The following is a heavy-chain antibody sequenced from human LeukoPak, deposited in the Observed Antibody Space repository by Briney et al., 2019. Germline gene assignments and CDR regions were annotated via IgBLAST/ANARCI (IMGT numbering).Heavy chain of an antibody. J-gene: IGHJ4*02. Sequence: AASVKVSCKASGYTFISYAMNWVRQAPGQGLEWMGWINTNTGNPTYARGFTGRFVFSLDTSVSTAYLQISSLKAEDTAVYYCAREYIDPTLGDYDSGSYIDYWGQGTLVTVSS. CDR3: AREYIDPTLGDYDSGSYIDY. CDR1: GYTFISYA. D-gene: IGHD3-10*01. CDR2: INTNTGNP. V-gene: IGHV7-4-1*02.